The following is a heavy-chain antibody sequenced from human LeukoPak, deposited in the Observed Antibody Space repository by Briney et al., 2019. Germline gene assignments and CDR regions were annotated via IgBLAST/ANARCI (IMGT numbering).Heavy chain of an antibody. CDR3: AKGRCSGGSCYGRGFDY. D-gene: IGHD2-15*01. CDR2: ISGSGGST. CDR1: GLTLGSYA. V-gene: IGHV3-23*01. J-gene: IGHJ4*02. Sequence: GGSLRLSCAASGLTLGSYAMSWVRQAPGKGLQWVSAISGSGGSTYYADSVKGRFTISRDNSKNTLYLQMNSLTAEDTAVYYCAKGRCSGGSCYGRGFDYWGQGTLVTVSS.